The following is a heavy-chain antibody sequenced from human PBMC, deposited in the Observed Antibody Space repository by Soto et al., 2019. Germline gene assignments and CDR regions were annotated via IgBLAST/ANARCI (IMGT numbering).Heavy chain of an antibody. CDR1: GDSVSSNSAA. J-gene: IGHJ6*02. Sequence: SQTLSLTCAISGDSVSSNSAAWNWIRQSPSRGLEWLGRTYYRSKWYNDYAVSVKSRITINPDTSKNQFSLQLNSVTPEDTAVYYCTTAQGGVGSWYTYYFYYVMDVWAQGTTVTVSS. D-gene: IGHD2-15*01. V-gene: IGHV6-1*01. CDR3: TTAQGGVGSWYTYYFYYVMDV. CDR2: TYYRSKWYN.